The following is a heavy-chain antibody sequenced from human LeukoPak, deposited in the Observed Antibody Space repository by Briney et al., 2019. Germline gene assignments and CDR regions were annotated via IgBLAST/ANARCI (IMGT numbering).Heavy chain of an antibody. CDR2: IYNSGNT. V-gene: IGHV4-61*02. J-gene: IGHJ3*02. Sequence: SQTLSLTCTVSGGSISSGSYYWSWIRQPAGKGLGWIGRIYNSGNTNYNPSLKSRVTMSVDTSKNQFSLKLSSVTAADTAMYYCARDPDSSSWGYAFDIWGQGTMVTVSS. CDR3: ARDPDSSSWGYAFDI. CDR1: GGSISSGSYY. D-gene: IGHD6-13*01.